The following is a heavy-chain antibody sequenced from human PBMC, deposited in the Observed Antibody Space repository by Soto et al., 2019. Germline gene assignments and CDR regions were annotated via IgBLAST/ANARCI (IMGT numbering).Heavy chain of an antibody. J-gene: IGHJ4*02. CDR2: INPNSGGT. D-gene: IGHD6-13*01. CDR3: ARGGSYSRSWAFDY. V-gene: IGHV1-2*04. CDR1: GYTFTCYY. Sequence: ASVKVSCKASGYTFTCYYMHWVRQAPGQGLEWMGWINPNSGGTNYAQKFQGWVTMTRDTSISTAYMELSRLRSDDTAVYYCARGGSYSRSWAFDYWGQGTLVTVSS.